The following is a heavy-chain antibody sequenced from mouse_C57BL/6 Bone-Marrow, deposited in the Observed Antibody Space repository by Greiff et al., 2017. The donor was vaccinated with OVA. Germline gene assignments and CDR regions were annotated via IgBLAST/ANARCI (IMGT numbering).Heavy chain of an antibody. CDR1: GYTFTSYW. CDR3: ARRSGDYLFYAMDY. J-gene: IGHJ4*01. Sequence: QVQLQQPGAELVMPGASVKLSCKASGYTFTSYWMHWVKQRPGQGLEWIGEIDPSDSYTNYNQKFKGKSTLTVDKSSSTAYMQLSSLTSEDSAVYYCARRSGDYLFYAMDYWGQGTSVTVSS. CDR2: IDPSDSYT. V-gene: IGHV1-69*01. D-gene: IGHD2-13*01.